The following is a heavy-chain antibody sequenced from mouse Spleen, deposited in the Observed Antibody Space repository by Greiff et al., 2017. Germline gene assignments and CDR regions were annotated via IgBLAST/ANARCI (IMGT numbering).Heavy chain of an antibody. Sequence: DVKLQESGGGLVKPGGSLKLSCAASGFTFSDYGMAWVRQAPGKGPEWVAFISNLAYSIYYADTVTGRFTISRENAKNTLYLEMSSLRSEDTAMYYCARHEGAARATWFAYWGQGTLVTVSA. V-gene: IGHV5-15*01. CDR3: ARHEGAARATWFAY. CDR1: GFTFSDYG. CDR2: ISNLAYSI. J-gene: IGHJ3*01. D-gene: IGHD3-1*01.